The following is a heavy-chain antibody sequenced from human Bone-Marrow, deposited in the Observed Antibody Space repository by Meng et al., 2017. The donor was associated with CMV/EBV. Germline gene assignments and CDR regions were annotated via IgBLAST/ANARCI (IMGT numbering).Heavy chain of an antibody. CDR3: ARDPRGRGGMVV. J-gene: IGHJ6*02. V-gene: IGHV3-21*01. CDR1: GFTFSSYA. Sequence: GESLKISCAASGFTFSSYAMHWVRQAPGKGLEWVSSISSSSSYIYYADSVKGRFTISRDNAKNSLYLQMNSLRAEDTAVYYCARDPRGRGGMVVWGQGTTVTVSS. D-gene: IGHD3-16*01. CDR2: ISSSSSYI.